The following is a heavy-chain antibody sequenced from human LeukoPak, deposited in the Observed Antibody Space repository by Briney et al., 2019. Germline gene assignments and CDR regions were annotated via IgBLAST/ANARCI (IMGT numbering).Heavy chain of an antibody. D-gene: IGHD3-10*01. CDR1: GFTFSSYG. V-gene: IGHV3-33*01. CDR3: AREYIGFGEFLD. J-gene: IGHJ4*02. CDR2: IWYDGSNK. Sequence: QPGRSLRLSCAASGFTFSSYGMHWVRQAPGKGLEWVAVIWYDGSNKYYADSVKGRFTISRDNSKNTLYLQMNSLRAEDTAVYYCAREYIGFGEFLDWGQGTLVTVSS.